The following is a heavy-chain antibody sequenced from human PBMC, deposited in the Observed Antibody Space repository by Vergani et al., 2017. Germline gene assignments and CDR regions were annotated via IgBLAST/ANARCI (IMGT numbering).Heavy chain of an antibody. CDR2: IYSGGST. D-gene: IGHD3-22*01. Sequence: VQLVESGGGLVQPGGSLRLSCAASGFTFSSYAMSWVRQAPGKGLEWVSVIYSGGSTYYADSVKGRFTISRDNSKNTLYLQMNSLRAEDTAVYYCARGGQNYYDSSGYYLDYWGQGTLVTVSS. CDR1: GFTFSSYA. J-gene: IGHJ4*02. V-gene: IGHV3-66*01. CDR3: ARGGQNYYDSSGYYLDY.